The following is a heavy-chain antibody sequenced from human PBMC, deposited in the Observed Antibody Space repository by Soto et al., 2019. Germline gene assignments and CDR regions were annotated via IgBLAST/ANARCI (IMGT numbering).Heavy chain of an antibody. D-gene: IGHD3-22*01. V-gene: IGHV1-3*05. CDR3: ARVGDSSCYYTMDY. CDR1: GYTFTSYA. Sequence: QVQLVQSGAEEKKPGASVKVSCKASGYTFTSYAMHWVRQAPGQRLEWMGWINAGNGNTKYSQKFQGRVTITSDTSASTAYLELSSLRSGDTAVDYCARVGDSSCYYTMDYWGQGTLVTVSS. J-gene: IGHJ4*02. CDR2: INAGNGNT.